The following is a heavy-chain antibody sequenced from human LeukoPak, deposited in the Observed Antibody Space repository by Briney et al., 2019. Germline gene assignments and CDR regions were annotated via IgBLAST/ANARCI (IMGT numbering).Heavy chain of an antibody. V-gene: IGHV4-38-2*02. CDR2: IYHSGST. CDR3: ARQTDGYNPSDSAWAFDY. CDR1: GYSISSGYY. D-gene: IGHD5-24*01. Sequence: SETLSLTCTVSGYSISSGYYWDWIRQPPGKGLEWIGSIYHSGSTYYNPSLKSRVTISVDTSKNQFSLKLSSVTAADTAVYYCARQTDGYNPSDSAWAFDYWGQGTLVTVSS. J-gene: IGHJ4*02.